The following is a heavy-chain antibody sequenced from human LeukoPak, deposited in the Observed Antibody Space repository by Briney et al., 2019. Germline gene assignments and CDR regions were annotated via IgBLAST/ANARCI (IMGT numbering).Heavy chain of an antibody. J-gene: IGHJ4*02. CDR1: GGSMSSYY. CDR2: IYYSGST. D-gene: IGHD3-16*01. CDR3: AREVQSIRGKYYFDY. V-gene: IGHV4-59*12. Sequence: KSSETLSLTCTVSGGSMSSYYWSWIRQPPGKGLEWIGYIYYSGSTNYNPSLKSRVTMSVDTSKNQFSLKLSSVTAADTAVYYCAREVQSIRGKYYFDYWGQGTLVTVSS.